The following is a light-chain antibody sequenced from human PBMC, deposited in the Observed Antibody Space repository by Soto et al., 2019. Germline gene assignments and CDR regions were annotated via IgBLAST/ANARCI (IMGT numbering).Light chain of an antibody. CDR1: QDISSW. CDR2: AAS. CDR3: QHYNSYSEA. V-gene: IGKV1D-16*01. J-gene: IGKJ1*01. Sequence: DIQMTQSPSSVSASVGARVTITCRASQDISSWLAWYQQKPGKAPKIMIYAASSLQGGVPSRFSGSGSGTEFTLTISSLQPDDFATYYCQHYNSYSEAFGQGTKVDI.